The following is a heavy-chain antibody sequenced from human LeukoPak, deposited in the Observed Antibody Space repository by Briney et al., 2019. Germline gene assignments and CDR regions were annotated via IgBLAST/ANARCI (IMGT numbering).Heavy chain of an antibody. CDR3: ASINGGTPFYYYMDV. CDR2: IYYSGST. CDR1: GGSISSSNYC. D-gene: IGHD3-16*01. J-gene: IGHJ6*03. Sequence: SETLSLTCTVSGGSISSSNYCWGWRRQPPGKGLDWIGTIYYSGSTYYNPSLKSRVTISVDTSKNQFSLRLSSVTAADTAVYYCASINGGTPFYYYMDVWGKGTTVTVSS. V-gene: IGHV4-39*01.